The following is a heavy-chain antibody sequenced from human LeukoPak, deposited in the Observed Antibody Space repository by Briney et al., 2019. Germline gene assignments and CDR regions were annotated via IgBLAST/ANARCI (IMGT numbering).Heavy chain of an antibody. CDR1: GFTFSNFW. J-gene: IGHJ4*02. CDR3: AAGAGWLIDY. CDR2: IKQDETEK. Sequence: GGSLRLSCTASGFTFSNFWMGWVRQAPGKGLEWVANIKQDETEKFYLGSVKGRFTISRDNAKNSLYLQMNSLRVEDTALYYCAAGAGWLIDYWGQGTLVTVSS. V-gene: IGHV3-7*03. D-gene: IGHD6-19*01.